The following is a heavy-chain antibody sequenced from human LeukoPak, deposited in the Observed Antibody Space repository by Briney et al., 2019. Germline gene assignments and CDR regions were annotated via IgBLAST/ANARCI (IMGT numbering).Heavy chain of an antibody. D-gene: IGHD3-16*01. Sequence: PGGSLRLSCAASGFTFSSYAMSWVRQAPGKGLEWVSAISGSGGSTYYADSVKGRFTISRDNSKNTLYLQMNSLRAEDTAVYYCAKVSTYDSVSSHFDYWGQGTLVTVSS. J-gene: IGHJ4*02. CDR3: AKVSTYDSVSSHFDY. CDR2: ISGSGGST. V-gene: IGHV3-23*01. CDR1: GFTFSSYA.